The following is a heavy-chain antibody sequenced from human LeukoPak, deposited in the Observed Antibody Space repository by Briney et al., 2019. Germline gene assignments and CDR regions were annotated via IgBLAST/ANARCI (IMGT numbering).Heavy chain of an antibody. V-gene: IGHV4-34*01. CDR1: GESFNNYY. D-gene: IGHD3-10*01. J-gene: IGHJ4*02. CDR2: INHSGST. CDR3: ARLKKERFGELFSRLTSTPRYYFDY. Sequence: SETLSLTCAVYGESFNNYYWTWIRQSPGKGLEWIGEINHSGSTNYNPSLKSRVTISVDTSKNQFSLKLSSVTAADTAVYYCARLKKERFGELFSRLTSTPRYYFDYWGQGTQVTVSS.